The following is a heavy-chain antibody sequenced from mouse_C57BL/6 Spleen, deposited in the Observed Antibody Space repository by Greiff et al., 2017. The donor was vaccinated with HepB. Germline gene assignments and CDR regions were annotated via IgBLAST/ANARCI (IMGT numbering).Heavy chain of an antibody. CDR3: AFYYGYDEYYFDY. D-gene: IGHD2-2*01. V-gene: IGHV1-58*01. CDR1: GYTFTSYG. CDR2: IYIGNGYT. Sequence: LVRPGSSVKMSCKPSGYTFTSYGINWVKQRPGQGLEWIGYIYIGNGYTEYNEKFKGKATLTSDTSSSTAYMQLSSLTSEDSAIYFCAFYYGYDEYYFDYWGQGTTLTVSS. J-gene: IGHJ2*01.